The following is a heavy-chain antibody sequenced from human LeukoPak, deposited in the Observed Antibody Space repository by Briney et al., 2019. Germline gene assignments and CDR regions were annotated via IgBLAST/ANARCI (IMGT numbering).Heavy chain of an antibody. V-gene: IGHV3-33*01. CDR1: GFIFSSYG. D-gene: IGHD2-15*01. J-gene: IGHJ4*02. Sequence: GGSLRLSCAASGFIFSSYGMHWVRQAPGKGLEWVALIWYDGTNEYYTDSVKGRFTISRANSKNTLYLQMNSLRAEDTAVYYCARVPSCSGGRCSSWIDHWGQGTLVTVSS. CDR2: IWYDGTNE. CDR3: ARVPSCSGGRCSSWIDH.